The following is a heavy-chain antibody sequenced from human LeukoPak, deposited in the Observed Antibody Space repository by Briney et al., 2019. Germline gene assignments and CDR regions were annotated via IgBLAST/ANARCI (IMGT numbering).Heavy chain of an antibody. D-gene: IGHD1-26*01. CDR2: ISDSGGST. CDR1: GFTFSSYA. V-gene: IGHV3-23*01. J-gene: IGHJ6*03. Sequence: GGSLRLSCAASGFTFSSYAMNWVRQAPGKGLEWVSGISDSGGSTYYADSVKGRFTISRDNSKNTLYLQMNSLRAEDTAVYYCARDPYSGSYGNYYYYFMDVWGKGTTVTISS. CDR3: ARDPYSGSYGNYYYYFMDV.